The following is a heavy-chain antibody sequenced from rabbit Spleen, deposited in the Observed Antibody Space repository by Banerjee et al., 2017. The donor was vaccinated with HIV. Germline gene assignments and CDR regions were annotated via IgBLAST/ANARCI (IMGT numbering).Heavy chain of an antibody. CDR2: IYAGYSGST. D-gene: IGHD4-1*01. J-gene: IGHJ6*01. CDR3: ARDLDDVIGWNFGW. V-gene: IGHV1S45*01. CDR1: GFSFSSGYD. Sequence: QQQLEESGGGLVKPGGTLTLTCKASGFSFSSGYDMCWVRQAPGKGLEWIGCIYAGYSGSTYYATWAKGRFTISSHNAQNTLYLQLNSLTAADTATYFCARDLDDVIGWNFGWWGQGTLVTVS.